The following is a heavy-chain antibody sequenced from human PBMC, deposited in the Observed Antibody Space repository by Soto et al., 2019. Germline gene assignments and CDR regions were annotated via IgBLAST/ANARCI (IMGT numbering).Heavy chain of an antibody. CDR1: GFTVSSSY. V-gene: IGHV3-53*01. D-gene: IGHD2-21*02. CDR2: IYSGGTT. CDR3: ARDPKGLLSGDY. J-gene: IGHJ4*02. Sequence: WGSLRLSCSASGFTVSSSYMSWGRQAPGKGLEWVSVIYSGGTTYYADSVKGRFTISRDNSKNTLYLQMNSLRAEDTAVYYCARDPKGLLSGDYWGQGTLVTVSS.